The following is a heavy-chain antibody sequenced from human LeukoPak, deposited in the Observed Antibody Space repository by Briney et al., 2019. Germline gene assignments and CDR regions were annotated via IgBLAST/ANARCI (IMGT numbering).Heavy chain of an antibody. D-gene: IGHD3-22*01. Sequence: SGGSLRLSCAASGFTFSSYVMYWVRQAPGKGLEYVSSISSNGGSTYYANSVKGRFTISRDNSKNTLYLQMGSLRAEDMAVYYCAGGGQSKYDSSGYLNYFDYWGQGTLVTVSS. V-gene: IGHV3-64*01. CDR1: GFTFSSYV. J-gene: IGHJ4*02. CDR3: AGGGQSKYDSSGYLNYFDY. CDR2: ISSNGGST.